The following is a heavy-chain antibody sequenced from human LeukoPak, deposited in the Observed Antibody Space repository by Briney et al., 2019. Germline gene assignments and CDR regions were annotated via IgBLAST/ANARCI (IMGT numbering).Heavy chain of an antibody. D-gene: IGHD3-9*01. Sequence: SETLSLTCTVSGYSISSGYYWGWIRQPPGKGLEWIGSIYHSGSTYYNPSLKSRVTISVDTSKNQFSLKLSSVTAADTAVYYCARGGGTFTYYDILTGYYSRNNWFDPWGQGTLVTVSS. J-gene: IGHJ5*02. CDR1: GYSISSGYY. V-gene: IGHV4-38-2*02. CDR3: ARGGGTFTYYDILTGYYSRNNWFDP. CDR2: IYHSGST.